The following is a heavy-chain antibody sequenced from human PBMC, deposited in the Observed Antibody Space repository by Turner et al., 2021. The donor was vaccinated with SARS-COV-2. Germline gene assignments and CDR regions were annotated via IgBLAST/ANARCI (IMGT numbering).Heavy chain of an antibody. CDR1: GLTFSSYG. CDR3: ARGPTDSSSWMGYYFDY. Sequence: QVQLVECGGGVVQTGRSMRLSCAASGLTFSSYGMHWVRQAPGKGLEWVAVIWYDGSNKYYADSVKGRFTIARDNSKNTLYLQTNSLRAEDTAVYYCARGPTDSSSWMGYYFDYWGQGTLVTVSS. CDR2: IWYDGSNK. V-gene: IGHV3-33*01. D-gene: IGHD6-13*01. J-gene: IGHJ4*02.